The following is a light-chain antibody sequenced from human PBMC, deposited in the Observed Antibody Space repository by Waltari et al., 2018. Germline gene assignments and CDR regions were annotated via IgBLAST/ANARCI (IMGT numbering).Light chain of an antibody. CDR3: QSYDSSLRGFYV. CDR1: SPNIGAGKG. CDR2: DNT. V-gene: IGLV1-40*01. Sequence: QSVLTQPTSLSGAPGQWVDISLTGSSPNIGAGKGVQGSQQLPETAPKLLIYDNTNRPSGVPARFSGSKSGTSASLAITGLQAEDEADYYCQSYDSSLRGFYVFGTGTKVTV. J-gene: IGLJ1*01.